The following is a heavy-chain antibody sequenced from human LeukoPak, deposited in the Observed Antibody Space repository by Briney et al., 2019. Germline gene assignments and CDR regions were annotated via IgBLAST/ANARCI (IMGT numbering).Heavy chain of an antibody. CDR1: GGSISSGDYY. V-gene: IGHV4-30-4*01. CDR3: ARQIAALGWVNWFDP. D-gene: IGHD6-6*01. CDR2: IYYSGST. J-gene: IGHJ5*02. Sequence: PSQTLSLTCTVSGGSISSGDYYWSWIRQPPGKGLEWIGYIYYSGSTNYNPSLKSRVTISVDTPKNQFSLKLTSVTAADTAVYYCARQIAALGWVNWFDPWGQGTLVTVSS.